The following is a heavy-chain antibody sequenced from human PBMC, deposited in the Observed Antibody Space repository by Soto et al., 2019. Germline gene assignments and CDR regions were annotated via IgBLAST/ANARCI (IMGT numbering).Heavy chain of an antibody. CDR3: ARINWDRGYYYYGMDV. Sequence: NPSETLSLTCTVSGASISAYAWSWIRQPAGKGLEWIGYIYYSGSTNYNPSLKSRVTISVDTSKNQFSLKLSSVTAADTAVYYCARINWDRGYYYYGMDVWGQGTTVTVSS. CDR2: IYYSGST. V-gene: IGHV4-59*01. D-gene: IGHD1-1*01. CDR1: GASISAYA. J-gene: IGHJ6*02.